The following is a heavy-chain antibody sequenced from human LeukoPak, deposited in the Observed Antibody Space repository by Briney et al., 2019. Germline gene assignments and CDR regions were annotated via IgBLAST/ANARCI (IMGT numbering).Heavy chain of an antibody. J-gene: IGHJ3*02. D-gene: IGHD2-2*03. V-gene: IGHV4-59*11. CDR3: ARDGYCSSTSCPKAAFDI. CDR1: GGSISSHY. Sequence: SETLSLTCTVSGGSISSHYWSWIRQPPGKGLEWIGYIYYSGSTNYNPSLKSRVTISVDTSKNQFSLKLSSVTAADTAVYYCARDGYCSSTSCPKAAFDIWGQGTMVTVSS. CDR2: IYYSGST.